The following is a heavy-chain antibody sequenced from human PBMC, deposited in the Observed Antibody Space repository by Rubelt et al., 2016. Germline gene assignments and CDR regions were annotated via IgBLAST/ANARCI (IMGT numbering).Heavy chain of an antibody. CDR3: ASDADYYDSRGYYPY. CDR1: GYTFTSYG. V-gene: IGHV1-18*01. CDR2: ISAYNGHT. J-gene: IGHJ4*02. Sequence: QVQLVQSGAEVKKPGASVKVSCKASGYTFTSYGISWVRQAPGQGLEWMGWISAYNGHTNYAQKAQGRVTIAADTATSTAYMELRSLRSDDTAVYYCASDADYYDSRGYYPYWGQGTLVTVSS. D-gene: IGHD3-22*01.